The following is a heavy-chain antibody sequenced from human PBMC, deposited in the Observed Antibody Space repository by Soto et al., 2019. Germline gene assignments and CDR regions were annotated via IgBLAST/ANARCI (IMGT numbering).Heavy chain of an antibody. D-gene: IGHD1-26*01. CDR2: IYSNGNT. V-gene: IGHV3-53*01. CDR3: ARDFPLSEYRFSGSYYYNY. J-gene: IGHJ4*02. CDR1: GFTASSNY. Sequence: GGSLRLSCAASGFTASSNYMSWVRQAPGKGLEWVSTIYSNGNTYYADSVKGRFTISRDKSKNTLYLQMNSLRAEDTAVYYCARDFPLSEYRFSGSYYYNYWGQGTLVTVSS.